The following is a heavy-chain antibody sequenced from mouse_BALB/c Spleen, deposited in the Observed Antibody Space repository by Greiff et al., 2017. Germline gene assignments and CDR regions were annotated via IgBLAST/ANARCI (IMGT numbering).Heavy chain of an antibody. V-gene: IGHV1-53*01. CDR2: IYPGNVNT. D-gene: IGHD1-1*01. Sequence: QVQLQQPGAELVKPGASVKLSCKASGYTFTSYWMHWVKQRPGQGLEWIGWIYPGNVNTKYNEKFKGKATLTADKSSSTAYMQLSSLTSEDSAVYFCARDGSTYYYAMDYWGQGTSVTVSS. CDR1: GYTFTSYW. CDR3: ARDGSTYYYAMDY. J-gene: IGHJ4*01.